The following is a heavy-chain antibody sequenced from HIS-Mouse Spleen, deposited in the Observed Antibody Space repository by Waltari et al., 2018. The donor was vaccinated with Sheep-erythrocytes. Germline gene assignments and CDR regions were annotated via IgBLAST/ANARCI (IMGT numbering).Heavy chain of an antibody. V-gene: IGHV3-21*01. CDR1: GFTFSSYS. Sequence: EVQLVESGGGLVKPGGSLRLSGAASGFTFSSYSMNWVRQAPGKGLGWVSSISSSSSYIYYADSVKGRFTISRDNAKNSLYLQMNSLRAEDTAVYYCARVASGATFDYWGQGTLVTVSS. CDR2: ISSSSSYI. D-gene: IGHD1-26*01. CDR3: ARVASGATFDY. J-gene: IGHJ4*02.